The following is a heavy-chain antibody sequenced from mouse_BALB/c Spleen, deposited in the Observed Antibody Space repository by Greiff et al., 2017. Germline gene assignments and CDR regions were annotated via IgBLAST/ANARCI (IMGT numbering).Heavy chain of an antibody. D-gene: IGHD2-3*01. Sequence: VQLKESGAELVKPGASVKLSCTASGFNIKDTYMHWVKQRPEQGLEWIGRIDPANGNTKYDPKFQGKATITADTSSNTAYLQLSSLTSEDTAVYYCADDGYSWFAYWGQGTLVTVSA. CDR3: ADDGYSWFAY. CDR1: GFNIKDTY. CDR2: IDPANGNT. J-gene: IGHJ3*01. V-gene: IGHV14-3*02.